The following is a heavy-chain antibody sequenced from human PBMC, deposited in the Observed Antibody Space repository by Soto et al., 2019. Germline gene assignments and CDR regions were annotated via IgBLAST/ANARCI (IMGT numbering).Heavy chain of an antibody. CDR3: AAPXDLAYCGGDRSRDAFDI. CDR1: GFTFTSSA. D-gene: IGHD2-21*02. V-gene: IGHV1-58*01. J-gene: IGHJ3*02. Sequence: SVKVSCKASGFTFTSSAVQWVRQARGQHLEWIGWIVVGSGNTNYAQKFQERVTITRDMSTSTAYMELSSLRSEDTAVYYCAAPXDLAYCGGDRSRDAFDIWGQGTMVTVSS. CDR2: IVVGSGNT.